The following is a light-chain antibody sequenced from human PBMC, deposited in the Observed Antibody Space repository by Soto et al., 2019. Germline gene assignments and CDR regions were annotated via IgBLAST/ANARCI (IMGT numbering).Light chain of an antibody. CDR2: GAS. V-gene: IGKV3-20*01. CDR3: QQYGSSPIT. CDR1: QSVSSSY. J-gene: IGKJ1*01. Sequence: EIVLTQSPGTLSLSTGERATLSCRASQSVSSSYLAWYQQKPGQAPRLLIHGASSRATGIPDRISGSGSGTDFTLTISRLEPEDFAVYYCQQYGSSPITFGQGTKVDIK.